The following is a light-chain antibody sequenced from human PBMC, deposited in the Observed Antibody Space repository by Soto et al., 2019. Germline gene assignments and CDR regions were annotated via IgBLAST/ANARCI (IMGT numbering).Light chain of an antibody. V-gene: IGKV3-11*01. Sequence: EIVLAQSPATLSLSPGERATLSCRASQSVSTYLAWYQQKPGQAPRLLIYDAVTRATGIPARFSGSVSGTDFTLTISSLEPEDFAVYYCQQRRDWPLFTFGPGTRVDIK. CDR3: QQRRDWPLFT. CDR2: DAV. CDR1: QSVSTY. J-gene: IGKJ3*01.